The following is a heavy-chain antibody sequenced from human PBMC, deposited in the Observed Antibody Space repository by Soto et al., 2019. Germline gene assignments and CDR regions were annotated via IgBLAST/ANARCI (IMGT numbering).Heavy chain of an antibody. Sequence: QVQLQESGPGLVKPSQTLSLTCTVSGGSISSGDYYWSWIRQPPGKGLEWIGYIYYSGSTYYNPALKRRVTISVDTSKNQFSLKLSSVTAADTAVYYCARGPGIAAADDYWGQGTLVTVSS. CDR1: GGSISSGDYY. CDR2: IYYSGST. V-gene: IGHV4-30-4*01. D-gene: IGHD6-13*01. CDR3: ARGPGIAAADDY. J-gene: IGHJ4*02.